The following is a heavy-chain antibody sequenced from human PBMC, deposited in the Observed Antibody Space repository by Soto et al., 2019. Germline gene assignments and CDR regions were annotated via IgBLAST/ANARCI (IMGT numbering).Heavy chain of an antibody. CDR1: GFIFSNYA. Sequence: GGSLRLSCVASGFIFSNYAMSWVRQSPGKGLEWVSVISGGSSTINYADSVKGRFTVSRDNSKNTLYLQMTRLRAEDTAIYYCAKSEVTTGWRHYFDYWGLGTLVTVSS. D-gene: IGHD4-17*01. CDR2: ISGGSSTI. V-gene: IGHV3-23*01. J-gene: IGHJ4*02. CDR3: AKSEVTTGWRHYFDY.